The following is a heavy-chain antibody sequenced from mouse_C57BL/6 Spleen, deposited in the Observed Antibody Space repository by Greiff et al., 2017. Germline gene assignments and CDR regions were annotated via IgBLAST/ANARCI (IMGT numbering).Heavy chain of an antibody. CDR3: ARKAPVVAKNYAMDY. CDR1: GYTFTSYW. V-gene: IGHV1-52*01. J-gene: IGHJ4*01. D-gene: IGHD1-1*01. Sequence: QVQLQQPGAELVRPGSSVKLSCKASGYTFTSYWMHWVKQRPIQGLEWIGNIDPSDSETHYNQKFKDKATLTVDKSSSTAYMQLSSLTSEDSAVYYCARKAPVVAKNYAMDYWGQGTSVTVSS. CDR2: IDPSDSET.